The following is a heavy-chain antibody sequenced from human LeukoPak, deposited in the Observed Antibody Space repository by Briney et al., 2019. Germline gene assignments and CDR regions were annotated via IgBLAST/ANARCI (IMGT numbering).Heavy chain of an antibody. V-gene: IGHV3-74*01. D-gene: IGHD3-22*01. J-gene: IGHJ1*01. CDR1: GFTFSRYW. CDR2: IKSEGKT. CDR3: ARAPSEVGGYYPEYFRH. Sequence: GGSLRLSCEASGFTFSRYWMHWVRQAPGKGLVWVSRIKSEGKTNYADSVKGRFTSSRDNAKNTVSLQMDSLRAEDTGVYYCARAPSEVGGYYPEYFRHWGQGTLVTVSS.